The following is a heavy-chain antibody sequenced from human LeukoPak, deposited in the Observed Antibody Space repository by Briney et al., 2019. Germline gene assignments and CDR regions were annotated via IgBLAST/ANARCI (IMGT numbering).Heavy chain of an antibody. Sequence: PSQTLSLTCTVSGGSINFDSYYWSWIRQPAGKGLEWIGRISSSGSTNYNPSLKSRVTISVDTSKNQFSLKLSSVTAADTAVYFCARGPYSYDSSGAFDIWGQGTMVTVSS. V-gene: IGHV4-61*02. CDR1: GGSINFDSYY. J-gene: IGHJ3*02. CDR2: ISSSGST. D-gene: IGHD3-22*01. CDR3: ARGPYSYDSSGAFDI.